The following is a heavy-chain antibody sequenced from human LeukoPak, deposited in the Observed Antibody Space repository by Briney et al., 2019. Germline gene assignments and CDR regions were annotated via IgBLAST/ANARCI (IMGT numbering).Heavy chain of an antibody. CDR2: ISSNGGST. D-gene: IGHD3-22*01. CDR3: VKDPVYYDST. V-gene: IGHV3-64D*06. CDR1: GFTFNSYS. Sequence: GGSLRLTCAASGFTFNSYSMNWVRQAPGKGLEYVSAISSNGGSTYYADSVKGRFTISRDNSKNTLYLQMSSLRAEDTAVYYCVKDPVYYDSTWGQGTLVTVSS. J-gene: IGHJ4*02.